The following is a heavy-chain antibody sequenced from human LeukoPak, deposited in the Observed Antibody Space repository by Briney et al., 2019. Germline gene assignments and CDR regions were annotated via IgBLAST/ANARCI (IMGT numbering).Heavy chain of an antibody. CDR1: AYLFTSLF. V-gene: IGHV3-30*03. D-gene: IGHD3-9*01. Sequence: PGRSLRLSCGLSAYLFTSLFMVWARQAPGKGLEWVAVISYDGSNKYYADSVKGRFTISRDNSKNTLYLHMNSLRSEDTAVYYCARHLAYYDSLSVPNYFDYWGQGTLVTVSS. CDR3: ARHLAYYDSLSVPNYFDY. CDR2: ISYDGSNK. J-gene: IGHJ4*02.